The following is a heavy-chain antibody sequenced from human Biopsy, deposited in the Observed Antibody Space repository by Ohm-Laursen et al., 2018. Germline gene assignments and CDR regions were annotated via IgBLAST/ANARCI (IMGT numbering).Heavy chain of an antibody. D-gene: IGHD6-19*01. V-gene: IGHV1-46*01. CDR2: INPSVSTT. CDR3: ARNSGWYGDLYYFDY. J-gene: IGHJ4*02. Sequence: ASVKVSCKVSGYTFTSYYTHWVRQAPGQGLEWMGMINPSVSTTSYPQIFQGRVTMTRDTTKSTVYMKLGSLRLSDTAVYFCARNSGWYGDLYYFDYWGQGTLVTVSS. CDR1: GYTFTSYY.